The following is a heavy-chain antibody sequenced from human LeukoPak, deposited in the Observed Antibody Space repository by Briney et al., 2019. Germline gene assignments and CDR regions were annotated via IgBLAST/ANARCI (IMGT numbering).Heavy chain of an antibody. J-gene: IGHJ4*02. CDR1: GGSISSSNW. CDR2: IYHSGST. V-gene: IGHV4-4*02. CDR3: ARDSGHIVGASPFIY. D-gene: IGHD1-26*01. Sequence: SGTLSLTCAVSGGSISSSNWWSWVRQPPGKGLEWIGEIYHSGSTNYNPSLKSRVTISVDKSKTQFSLKLSSVTAADTAVYYCARDSGHIVGASPFIYWGQGTLVTVSS.